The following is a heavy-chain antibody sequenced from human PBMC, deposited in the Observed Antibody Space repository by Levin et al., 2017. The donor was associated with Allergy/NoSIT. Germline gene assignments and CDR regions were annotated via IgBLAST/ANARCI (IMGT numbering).Heavy chain of an antibody. V-gene: IGHV3-73*01. Sequence: ASVKVSCAASGFSFSGYAMHWVRQASGKGLEWVGRIRSKANSYATTYAASVKGRFIISRDDSKNTAYLQMNSLKTEDTAVYYCTSHDDYIWGSYSGRDYWGQGTLVTVSS. CDR2: IRSKANSYAT. J-gene: IGHJ4*02. CDR1: GFSFSGYA. CDR3: TSHDDYIWGSYSGRDY. D-gene: IGHD3-16*01.